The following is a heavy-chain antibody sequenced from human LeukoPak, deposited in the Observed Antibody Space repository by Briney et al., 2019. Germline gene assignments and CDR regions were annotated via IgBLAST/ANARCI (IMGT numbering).Heavy chain of an antibody. J-gene: IGHJ5*02. CDR1: GGSISSYY. D-gene: IGHD6-19*01. V-gene: IGHV4-59*01. Sequence: PSETLSLTCTVSGGSISSYYWSWIRQPPGKGLEWSGYIHYSGSTNYNPSLKSRVTISVDTSKNQFSLKLSSVTAADTAVYYCARGGYSSGWLDWFDPWGQGTLVTVSS. CDR3: ARGGYSSGWLDWFDP. CDR2: IHYSGST.